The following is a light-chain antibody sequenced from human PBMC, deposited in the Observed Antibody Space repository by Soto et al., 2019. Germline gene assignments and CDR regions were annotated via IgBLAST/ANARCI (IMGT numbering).Light chain of an antibody. CDR3: QQYNYWPPGT. J-gene: IGKJ2*01. Sequence: EIVMTQSPATLSVSPGERATLSCRASQSVSSNLAWYQQKPGQAPRLLIYGASTRATGIPARFSGSGSGTALTITISSLQSEDIAVYYCQQYNYWPPGTFGQGTKLEIK. CDR1: QSVSSN. CDR2: GAS. V-gene: IGKV3-15*01.